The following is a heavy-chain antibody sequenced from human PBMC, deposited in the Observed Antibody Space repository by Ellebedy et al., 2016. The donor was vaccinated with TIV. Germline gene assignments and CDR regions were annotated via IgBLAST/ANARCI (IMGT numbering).Heavy chain of an antibody. J-gene: IGHJ4*02. CDR3: ARAERRDGPRTYIDY. D-gene: IGHD5-24*01. CDR1: GFTFSDYY. V-gene: IGHV3-11*06. Sequence: GESLKISCAASGFTFSDYYMSWIRQAPGKGLEWVSYISSGSSYTQYADSVKGRFTISRDNAKNSLFLQMNSLRAEDTAVYYCARAERRDGPRTYIDYWGQGTLVTVSS. CDR2: ISSGSSYT.